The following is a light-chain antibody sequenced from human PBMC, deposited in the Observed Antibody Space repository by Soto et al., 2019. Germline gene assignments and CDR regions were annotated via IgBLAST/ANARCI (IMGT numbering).Light chain of an antibody. CDR3: LQSYIYPLT. CDR1: QGIRND. CDR2: TTS. Sequence: AIQLTQSPASLSASVGDTVTIACRASQGIRNDLGWYQQKPGQAPTLLIYTTSSLHSGVPSRFSGSGSQRDFTLTISGLQPEDFATYYCLQSYIYPLTFGGGTKVEI. J-gene: IGKJ4*01. V-gene: IGKV1-6*01.